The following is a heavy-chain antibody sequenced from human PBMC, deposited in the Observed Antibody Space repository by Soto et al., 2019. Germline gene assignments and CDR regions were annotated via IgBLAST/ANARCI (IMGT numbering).Heavy chain of an antibody. J-gene: IGHJ4*02. CDR3: AHIVVAGLGYYFDY. Sequence: QITLKESGPTLVKPTQTLTLTCTFSGFSLSSTRMAVGWIRQPPGKALEWLALIYWDDDKRYSPFLKSRLTLAKNTXXTQVVLTMSNLDPVDTARYYCAHIVVAGLGYYFDYWGQGTLVTVSS. D-gene: IGHD6-19*01. CDR2: IYWDDDK. CDR1: GFSLSSTRMA. V-gene: IGHV2-5*02.